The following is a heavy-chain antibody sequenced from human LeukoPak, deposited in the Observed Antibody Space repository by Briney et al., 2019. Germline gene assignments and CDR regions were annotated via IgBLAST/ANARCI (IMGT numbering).Heavy chain of an antibody. CDR1: GFTFSTYE. V-gene: IGHV3-48*03. D-gene: IGHD3-16*02. Sequence: PGGSLRLSCAASGFTFSTYEMNWVRQAPGKGLEWISYISGSGSSIFYADSLQGRFTVSRDNAKNSVYLQMNSLRAEDTAVYYCASEGGFGYDDAFDTWGHGTTVTVSS. J-gene: IGHJ3*02. CDR3: ASEGGFGYDDAFDT. CDR2: ISGSGSSI.